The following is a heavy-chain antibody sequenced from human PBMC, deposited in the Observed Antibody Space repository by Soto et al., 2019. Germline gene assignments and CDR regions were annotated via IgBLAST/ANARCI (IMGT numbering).Heavy chain of an antibody. J-gene: IGHJ4*02. D-gene: IGHD2-2*01. CDR2: ISGSGST. Sequence: HPGGSLRLSCTASGFTFSTYAMSWVRQAPGKGLEWVSTISGSGSTYYADSVKGRFTISRDNSKNTLYLEMNSLRAEDTAVYYCAKDKGGRYCSRTSCLYSFDYWGQGTLVTVS. CDR3: AKDKGGRYCSRTSCLYSFDY. V-gene: IGHV3-23*01. CDR1: GFTFSTYA.